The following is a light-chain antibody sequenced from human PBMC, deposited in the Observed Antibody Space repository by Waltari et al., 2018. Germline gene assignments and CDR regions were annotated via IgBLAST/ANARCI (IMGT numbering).Light chain of an antibody. J-gene: IGKJ1*01. CDR1: QSLLHSSGNTF. V-gene: IGKV2-28*01. CDR2: LVS. Sequence: DIVMTQSPLSLSVTPGEPASISCRSSQSLLHSSGNTFLDWYLQKPGQSPQLLLYLVSNRASGVPDRFSGGGSGTDFTLKISRVEAEDVGVYFCMQARQTPWTFGQGTKVEIK. CDR3: MQARQTPWT.